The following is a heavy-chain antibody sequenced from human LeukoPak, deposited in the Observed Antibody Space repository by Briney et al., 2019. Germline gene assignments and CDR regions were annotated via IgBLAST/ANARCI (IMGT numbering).Heavy chain of an antibody. CDR3: ARSTVTIFTPYFHY. CDR1: GHSFTNNW. CDR2: IYPGDSDI. V-gene: IGHV5-51*01. Sequence: GESLEISCKDSGHSFTNNWIGWVRQMPGKGLEWMGIIYPGDSDIRCNPSFQGQVTISADKSISTAYLQWSSLKASDTAMYYCARSTVTIFTPYFHYWGQGTLVTVPS. J-gene: IGHJ1*01. D-gene: IGHD4-17*01.